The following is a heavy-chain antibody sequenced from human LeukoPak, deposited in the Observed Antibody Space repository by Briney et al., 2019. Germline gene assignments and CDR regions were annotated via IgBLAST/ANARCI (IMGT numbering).Heavy chain of an antibody. J-gene: IGHJ4*02. D-gene: IGHD3-22*01. V-gene: IGHV3-23*01. Sequence: GGSLRLSCVDSGFTFSSYAMSWDRQAPGKGLEWVSTISATGGSTYYADSLKGRFTVSRDNSKNTLYLQMNSLRAEDTAVHYCAKVSTDSRGNYQKWGQGTLVTVSS. CDR1: GFTFSSYA. CDR3: AKVSTDSRGNYQK. CDR2: ISATGGST.